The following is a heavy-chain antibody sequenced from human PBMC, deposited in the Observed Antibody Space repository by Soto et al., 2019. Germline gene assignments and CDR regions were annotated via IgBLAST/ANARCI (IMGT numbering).Heavy chain of an antibody. CDR3: AHRPWVSSDTFHN. CDR2: INWFGDG. V-gene: IGHV2-5*01. Sequence: QITLKESGPTLVKPTETLTLTCTFSGFSLSSSGVSVGWIRQPPGKALEWLALINWFGDGRYSPSLKSRLAVTTVDSGNHVVLPVTTMDPVDTATYYCAHRPWVSSDTFHNWGRGIRVTVSS. J-gene: IGHJ3*02. CDR1: GFSLSSSGVS. D-gene: IGHD2-8*01.